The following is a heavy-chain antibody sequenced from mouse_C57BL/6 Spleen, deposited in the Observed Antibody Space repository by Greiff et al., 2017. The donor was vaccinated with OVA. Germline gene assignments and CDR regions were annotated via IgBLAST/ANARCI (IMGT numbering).Heavy chain of an antibody. D-gene: IGHD1-1*01. Sequence: QVQLQQPGAELVRPGTSVKLSCKASGYTFTSYWMHWVKQRPGQGLEWIGVIDPSDSYTNYNQKFKGKATLTVDTSSSTAYMQLSSLTSDDSAVYYCATLYYSSWFAYWGQGTLVTVSA. CDR3: ATLYYSSWFAY. J-gene: IGHJ3*01. CDR2: IDPSDSYT. CDR1: GYTFTSYW. V-gene: IGHV1-59*01.